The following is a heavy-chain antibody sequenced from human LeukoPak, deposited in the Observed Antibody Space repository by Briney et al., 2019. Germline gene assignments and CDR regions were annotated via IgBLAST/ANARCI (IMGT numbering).Heavy chain of an antibody. CDR2: LSHSGSS. D-gene: IGHD2-2*01. J-gene: IGHJ4*02. V-gene: IGHV4-38-2*02. CDR1: GYSISSGYY. CDR3: ARRPRVVPAAMRSRDSLFNPAGGPFDY. Sequence: SETLSLTCTVSGYSISSGYYWDWIRQPPGKGLEWIGTLSHSGSSYYNPSLESRVTISVDTSKNQFSLKLSSVTAADTAVYYCARRPRVVPAAMRSRDSLFNPAGGPFDYWGQGTLVTVSS.